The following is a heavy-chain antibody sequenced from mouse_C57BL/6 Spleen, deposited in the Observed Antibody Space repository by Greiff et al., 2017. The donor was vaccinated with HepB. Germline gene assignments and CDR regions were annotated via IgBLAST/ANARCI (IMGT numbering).Heavy chain of an antibody. Sequence: VHLVESDAELVKPGASVKISCKVSGYTFTDHTIHWMKQRPEQGLEWIGYIYPRDGSTKYNEKFKGKATLTADKSSSTAYMQLNSLTSEDSAVYFCASSGYYVGFYAMDYWGQGTSVTVSS. CDR2: IYPRDGST. CDR3: ASSGYYVGFYAMDY. J-gene: IGHJ4*01. D-gene: IGHD2-3*01. V-gene: IGHV1-78*01. CDR1: GYTFTDHT.